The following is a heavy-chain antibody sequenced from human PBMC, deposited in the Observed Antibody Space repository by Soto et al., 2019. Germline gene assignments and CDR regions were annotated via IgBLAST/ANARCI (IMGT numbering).Heavy chain of an antibody. D-gene: IGHD4-17*01. V-gene: IGHV3-7*03. CDR2: IKQDGSEK. CDR3: ARGSTVTNYYYYYGMDV. CDR1: GFTFSSYW. J-gene: IGHJ6*02. Sequence: EVQLVESGGGLVQPGGSLRLSCAASGFTFSSYWMSWVHQAPGKGLEWVANIKQDGSEKYYVDSVKGRFTISRDNAKNSLYLQMNSLRAEDTAVYYCARGSTVTNYYYYYGMDVWGQGTTVTVSS.